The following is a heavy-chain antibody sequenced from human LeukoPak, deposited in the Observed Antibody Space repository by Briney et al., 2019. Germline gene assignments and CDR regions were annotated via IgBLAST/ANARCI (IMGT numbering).Heavy chain of an antibody. CDR1: GYTFTSYY. D-gene: IGHD5-12*01. CDR2: INPNSGGT. V-gene: IGHV1-2*02. Sequence: ASVKVSCKASGYTFTSYYMHWVRQAPGQGLEWMGWINPNSGGTNYAQKFQGRVTMNRDTSMSTAYMELSRLRSDDTAVYYCARDSGYDSLDYWGQGTLVTVSS. CDR3: ARDSGYDSLDY. J-gene: IGHJ4*02.